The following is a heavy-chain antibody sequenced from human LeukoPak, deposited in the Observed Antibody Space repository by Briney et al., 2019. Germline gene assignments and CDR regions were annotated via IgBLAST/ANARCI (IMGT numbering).Heavy chain of an antibody. CDR1: GFTFSSYE. CDR3: ARDPDRNYWYSDL. Sequence: GGSLRLSCAASGFTFSSYEMNWVRQAPGKGLEWVSYISNSGGTIYYADSVKGRFTISRDNANNSLFLQMSSLRADDTAVYYCARDPDRNYWYSDLWGQGTLVTVSS. V-gene: IGHV3-48*03. J-gene: IGHJ2*01. CDR2: ISNSGGTI. D-gene: IGHD1-14*01.